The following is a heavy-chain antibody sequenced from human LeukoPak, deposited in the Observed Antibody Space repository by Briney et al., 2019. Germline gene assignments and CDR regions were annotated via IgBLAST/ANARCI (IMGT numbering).Heavy chain of an antibody. D-gene: IGHD3-16*01. Sequence: GGSLRLSCAASGFTFSSYWMHWVRQAPGKGLEWVSAISGSGGSTYYADSVKGRFTISRDNSKNTLYLQMNSLRAEDTAVYYCAKGLGELTLDYWGQGTLVTVSS. V-gene: IGHV3-23*01. CDR2: ISGSGGST. CDR1: GFTFSSYW. CDR3: AKGLGELTLDY. J-gene: IGHJ4*02.